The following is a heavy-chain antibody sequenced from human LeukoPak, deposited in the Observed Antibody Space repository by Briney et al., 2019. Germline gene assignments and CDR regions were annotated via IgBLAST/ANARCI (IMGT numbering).Heavy chain of an antibody. D-gene: IGHD2/OR15-2a*01. CDR1: GFTFSSYW. V-gene: IGHV3-7*01. J-gene: IGHJ3*02. CDR3: ASSDFRIDAFDI. Sequence: GGSLRLSCAASGFTFSSYWMSWVRQASGKGLEWVANIKQDGSEKYYVDSVKGRFTISRDNAKNSLYLQMNSLRAEDTAVYYCASSDFRIDAFDIWGQGTMVTVSS. CDR2: IKQDGSEK.